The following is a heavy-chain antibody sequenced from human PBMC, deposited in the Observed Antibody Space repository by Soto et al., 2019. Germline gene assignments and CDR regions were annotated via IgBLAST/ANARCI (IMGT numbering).Heavy chain of an antibody. CDR2: IKQDGSEK. D-gene: IGHD5-18*01. V-gene: IGHV3-7*03. J-gene: IGHJ3*02. CDR3: AIDFEGYSYGYNDFDI. Sequence: GGSLRLSCAASGFTFSSYWMSWVRQAPGKGLEWVANIKQDGSEKYYVDSVKGRFTISRDNAKNSLYLQMNSLRAEDTAVYYCAIDFEGYSYGYNDFDIWGQGTMVTVSS. CDR1: GFTFSSYW.